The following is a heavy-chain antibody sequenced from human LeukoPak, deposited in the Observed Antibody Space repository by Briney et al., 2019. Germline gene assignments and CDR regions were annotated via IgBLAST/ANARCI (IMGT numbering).Heavy chain of an antibody. J-gene: IGHJ3*02. D-gene: IGHD3-22*01. Sequence: PGGSLRLSCAASGFTFSTYSMNWVRQAPGKGLEWVSSISSSGSYIYYADSVKGRFTISRDNAKNSLYLQMNSLRAEDTAVYYCTHYYDSSGYYGAFDIWGQGTMVTVSS. CDR3: THYYDSSGYYGAFDI. CDR2: ISSSGSYI. CDR1: GFTFSTYS. V-gene: IGHV3-21*01.